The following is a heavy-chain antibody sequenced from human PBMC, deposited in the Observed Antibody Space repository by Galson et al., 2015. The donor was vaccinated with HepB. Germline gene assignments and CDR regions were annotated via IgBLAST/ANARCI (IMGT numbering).Heavy chain of an antibody. CDR1: GHTFISYG. D-gene: IGHD2-2*01. Sequence: SVKVSCKASGHTFISYGVSWVRQAPGQGLEYMGWISAYNGNTDYAQKFQGRVTMTEDTSTDTAYMELSSLRSEDTAVYYCATAYCSSTSCYSYFDYWGQGTLVTVSS. J-gene: IGHJ4*02. CDR3: ATAYCSSTSCYSYFDY. CDR2: ISAYNGNT. V-gene: IGHV1-18*04.